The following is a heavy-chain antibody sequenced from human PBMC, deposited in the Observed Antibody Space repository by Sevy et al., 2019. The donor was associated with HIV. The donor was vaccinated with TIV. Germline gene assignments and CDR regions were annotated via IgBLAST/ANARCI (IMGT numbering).Heavy chain of an antibody. Sequence: GGSLRLSCAASGFTFSSYSLSSYSMNWVRQAPGKGLEWVSSISSGSSYIFYADSVKGRFTISRDNAKNSLYVQMNILGAEDTAVYYCARDRGVGTSSYGMDVWGQGTTVTVSS. J-gene: IGHJ6*02. CDR3: ARDRGVGTSSYGMDV. CDR2: ISSGSSYI. V-gene: IGHV3-21*01. CDR1: GFTFSSYSLSSYS. D-gene: IGHD1-26*01.